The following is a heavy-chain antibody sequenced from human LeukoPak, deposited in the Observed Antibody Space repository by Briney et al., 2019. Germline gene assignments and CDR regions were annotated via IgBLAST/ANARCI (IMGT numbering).Heavy chain of an antibody. CDR2: THYTGST. J-gene: IGHJ4*02. CDR1: GVSITASSFY. CDR3: ASRVVVIQY. D-gene: IGHD3-22*01. V-gene: IGHV4-39*01. Sequence: SETLSLTCSVSGVSITASSFYWGWIRQPPGKGLEWIGTTHYTGSTYYNPSLKSRVTISVDTSRNQFSLKLSSVTAADTAIYYCASRVVVIQYWGQGTLVTVSS.